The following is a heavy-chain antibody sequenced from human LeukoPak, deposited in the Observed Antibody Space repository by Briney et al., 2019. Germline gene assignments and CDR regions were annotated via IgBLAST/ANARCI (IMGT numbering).Heavy chain of an antibody. V-gene: IGHV1-2*02. D-gene: IGHD3-10*01. Sequence: ASVRVSCEASGYTFTADYMHWGRQAPGQGLGWMGWINPNSGGTNYAQKFQGRVTMTRDTSISTAYMERSRLRSDDTAVYYCARAEYYGSGSSTAFDIWGQGTMVTVSS. CDR2: INPNSGGT. J-gene: IGHJ3*02. CDR3: ARAEYYGSGSSTAFDI. CDR1: GYTFTADY.